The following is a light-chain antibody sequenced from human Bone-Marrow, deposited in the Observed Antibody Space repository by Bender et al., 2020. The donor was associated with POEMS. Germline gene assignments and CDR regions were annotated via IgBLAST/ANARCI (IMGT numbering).Light chain of an antibody. CDR2: EVS. CDR3: QAWDSNTAVV. Sequence: QSALTQPPSASGSPGQSVTISCTGTSSDVGGYNYVSWYQQHPGKAPKLMIYEVSKRPSGVPDRFSGSNSGNTATLTISGTQAMDEADFYCQAWDSNTAVVFGGGTKLTVL. V-gene: IGLV2-8*01. J-gene: IGLJ3*02. CDR1: SSDVGGYNY.